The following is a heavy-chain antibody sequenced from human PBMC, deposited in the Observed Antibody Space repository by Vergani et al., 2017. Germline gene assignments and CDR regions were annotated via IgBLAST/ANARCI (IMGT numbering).Heavy chain of an antibody. Sequence: QVQLVQSGGGVVQPGGSLRLSCVASGFTLNRYGMQWVRQAPGKGLEWVAYVLFDGSNEYNADSVKGRFIVSIDNSNDALYLQMNSLRTNDTAVYYCARDLAYCHEGSCALWGQGSVVTVSS. CDR1: GFTLNRYG. CDR3: ARDLAYCHEGSCAL. J-gene: IGHJ4*02. D-gene: IGHD2-15*01. V-gene: IGHV3-30*02. CDR2: VLFDGSNE.